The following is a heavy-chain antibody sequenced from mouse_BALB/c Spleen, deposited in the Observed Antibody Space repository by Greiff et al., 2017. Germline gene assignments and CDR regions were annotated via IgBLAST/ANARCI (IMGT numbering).Heavy chain of an antibody. D-gene: IGHD2-4*01. CDR2: FYPGSGSI. V-gene: IGHV1-62-2*01. Sequence: VQLQQSGAELVKPGASVKLSCKASGYTFTEYTIHWVKQRSGQGLEWIGWFYPGSGSIKYNEKFKDKATLTADKSSSTVYMELSRLTSEDSAVYFCARHEDPYDYDGGTGFAYWGQGTLVTVSA. CDR1: GYTFTEYT. CDR3: ARHEDPYDYDGGTGFAY. J-gene: IGHJ3*01.